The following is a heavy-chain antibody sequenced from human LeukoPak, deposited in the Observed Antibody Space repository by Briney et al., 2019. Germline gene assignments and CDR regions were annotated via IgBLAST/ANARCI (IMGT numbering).Heavy chain of an antibody. D-gene: IGHD5-12*01. Sequence: SETLSLTCTVSGYSISSGYYWGWIRQPPGKGLEWIGSIYYSGSTYYNPSLKSRVTISVDTSKNQFSLKLSSVTAADTAVYYCATSVDIVARGTVFDYWGQGTLVTVSS. CDR2: IYYSGST. CDR1: GYSISSGYY. V-gene: IGHV4-38-2*02. J-gene: IGHJ4*02. CDR3: ATSVDIVARGTVFDY.